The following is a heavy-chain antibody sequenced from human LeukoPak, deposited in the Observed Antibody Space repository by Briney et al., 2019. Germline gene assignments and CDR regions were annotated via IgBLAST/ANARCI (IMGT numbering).Heavy chain of an antibody. D-gene: IGHD2-15*01. CDR2: ISYDGSNK. CDR1: GFTFSSYG. J-gene: IGHJ6*02. V-gene: IGHV3-30*03. Sequence: GRSLRLSCAASGFTFSSYGMHWVRQAPGKGLEWVAVISYDGSNKYYADSVKGRFTISRDNAKNSLYLQMNSLRAEDTAVYYCARGWSPDYYYGMDVWGQGTTVTVSS. CDR3: ARGWSPDYYYGMDV.